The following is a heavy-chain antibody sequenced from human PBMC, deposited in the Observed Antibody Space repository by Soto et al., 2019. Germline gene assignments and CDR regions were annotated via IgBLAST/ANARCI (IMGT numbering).Heavy chain of an antibody. CDR1: GFTFSSYG. J-gene: IGHJ5*02. CDR3: ARDPSNGDQRAAGWFDP. Sequence: QVQLVESGGGVVQPGRSLRLSCAASGFTFSSYGMHWVRQAPGKGLEWVAVIWYDGSNKYYADSVKGRFTISRDNSKNTLYLQMNSLRAEDTAVYYCARDPSNGDQRAAGWFDPWGQGTLVTVSS. V-gene: IGHV3-33*01. D-gene: IGHD4-17*01. CDR2: IWYDGSNK.